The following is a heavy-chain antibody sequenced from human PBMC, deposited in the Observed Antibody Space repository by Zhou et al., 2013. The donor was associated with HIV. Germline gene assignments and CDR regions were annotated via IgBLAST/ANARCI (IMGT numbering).Heavy chain of an antibody. Sequence: QLVQSGPEVKKPGTSVKVSCKASGYTFTDYYMHWVRQGPGQGLEWMGWMAPNSDVTKYTPKLQGRVTMTRDTSISTAYMELNSLTSDDTAVYYCATYGPGYNWMYKWGQGTLVTVSS. CDR2: MAPNSDVT. D-gene: IGHD1-20*01. V-gene: IGHV1-2*02. CDR3: ATYGPGYNWMYK. J-gene: IGHJ4*02. CDR1: GYTFTDYY.